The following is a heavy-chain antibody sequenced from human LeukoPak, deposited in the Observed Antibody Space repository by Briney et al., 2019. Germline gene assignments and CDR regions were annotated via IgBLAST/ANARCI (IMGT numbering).Heavy chain of an antibody. D-gene: IGHD3-10*01. Sequence: ASVKVSCKTSGYTFASYGITWVRQAPGQGLEWMGWISGYNGNTNFAQRFQGRVSLTTHTSATTAYMELRSLTSDDTALYYCAKDYSGSGSVHFEHWGQGTLVTVSS. V-gene: IGHV1-18*01. CDR3: AKDYSGSGSVHFEH. CDR2: ISGYNGNT. CDR1: GYTFASYG. J-gene: IGHJ4*01.